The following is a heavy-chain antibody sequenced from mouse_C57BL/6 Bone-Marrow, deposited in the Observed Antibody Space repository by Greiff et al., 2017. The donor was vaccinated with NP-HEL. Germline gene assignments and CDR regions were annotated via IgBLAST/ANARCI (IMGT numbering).Heavy chain of an antibody. V-gene: IGHV5-17*01. Sequence: EVQGVESGGGLVKPGGSLKLSCAASGFTFSDYGMHWVRQAPEKGLEWVAYISSGSSTIYYADTVKGRFTISRDNAKNTRFLQMTSLRSEDTAMYYGARSLTTVVPRPEFAYWGQGTLVTVSA. D-gene: IGHD1-1*01. CDR3: ARSLTTVVPRPEFAY. CDR1: GFTFSDYG. CDR2: ISSGSSTI. J-gene: IGHJ3*01.